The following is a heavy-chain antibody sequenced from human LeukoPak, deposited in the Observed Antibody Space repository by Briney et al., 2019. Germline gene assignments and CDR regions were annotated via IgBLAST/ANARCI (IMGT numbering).Heavy chain of an antibody. Sequence: GGSLRLSCAASGFTFSSYGMTWVRQAPGKGLEWVANIRQDGSEKYYVDSVRGRITISRDNAKDSLYLQMNSLRAEDTAVYYCARDPAGSSGWYQVDAFEIWGQGTMVTVSA. CDR3: ARDPAGSSGWYQVDAFEI. D-gene: IGHD6-19*01. J-gene: IGHJ3*02. CDR1: GFTFSSYG. V-gene: IGHV3-7*01. CDR2: IRQDGSEK.